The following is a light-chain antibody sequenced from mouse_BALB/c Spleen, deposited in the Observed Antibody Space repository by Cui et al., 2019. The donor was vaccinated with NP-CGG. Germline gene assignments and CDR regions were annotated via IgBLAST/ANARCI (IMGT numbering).Light chain of an antibody. V-gene: IGLV1*01. CDR2: STN. J-gene: IGLJ1*01. CDR1: TGAVTTSNY. CDR3: ALWYSNHWV. Sequence: QAVVTHESALTTSPGETVTLTCRSSTGAVTTSNYADWVQEKPDNLFTGLIGSTNNRAPGVPARFSGSLIGDKAALTITGAQSEDEAIYFCALWYSNHWVFGGGTKLTVL.